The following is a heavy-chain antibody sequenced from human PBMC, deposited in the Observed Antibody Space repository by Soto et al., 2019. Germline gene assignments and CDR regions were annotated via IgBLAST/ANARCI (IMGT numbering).Heavy chain of an antibody. CDR3: ARAGTNMVQFDY. CDR1: GGSINSYF. V-gene: IGHV4-59*01. D-gene: IGHD3-10*01. Sequence: LSLTCTVSGGSINSYFWSWIRQSPGKGLEWIGHIYYSGSTSYSPSLKSRISISVDTSKNQFSLEVHSVTAADTAVYYCARAGTNMVQFDYWGQGTLVTVSS. CDR2: IYYSGST. J-gene: IGHJ4*02.